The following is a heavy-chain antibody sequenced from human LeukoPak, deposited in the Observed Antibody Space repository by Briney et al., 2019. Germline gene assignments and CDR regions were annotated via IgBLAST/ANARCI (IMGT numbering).Heavy chain of an antibody. CDR2: IIPILGIA. V-gene: IGHV1-69*04. Sequence: GASVKVSCKASGGTFSSYAISWVRQAPGQGLEWMGRIIPILGIANYAQKFQGRVTITADKSTSTAYMELSSLRSEDTAVYYCARRIAAGDAFDIWGQGTMVTVSS. D-gene: IGHD6-13*01. CDR3: ARRIAAGDAFDI. J-gene: IGHJ3*02. CDR1: GGTFSSYA.